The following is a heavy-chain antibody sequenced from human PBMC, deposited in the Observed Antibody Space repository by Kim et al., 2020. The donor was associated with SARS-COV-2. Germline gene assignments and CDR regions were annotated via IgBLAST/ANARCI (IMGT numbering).Heavy chain of an antibody. CDR2: IYDSGRT. V-gene: IGHV4-59*13. J-gene: IGHJ4*02. Sequence: SETLSLTCTVSGGSFSRYQWTWIRQPPGKGLEWIGYIYDSGRTNYNPSLKSRVTISLETSKTQFYLDLGSVTPADTAVYYCARVVGFGEVSPYFDYWGQGTLVTVSS. CDR3: ARVVGFGEVSPYFDY. D-gene: IGHD3-16*02. CDR1: GGSFSRYQ.